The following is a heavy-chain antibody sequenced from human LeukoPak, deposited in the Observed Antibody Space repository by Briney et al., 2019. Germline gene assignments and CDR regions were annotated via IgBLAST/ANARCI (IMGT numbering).Heavy chain of an antibody. D-gene: IGHD2-8*01. Sequence: GGSLRLSCAASGFTVSSNYMSWVRQAPGKGLEWVSVIYSGGSTYYADSVKGRFTISRDNSKNTLYLQMNSLGAEDTAVYYCAREDIVPRGFDPWGQGTLVTVSS. CDR1: GFTVSSNY. V-gene: IGHV3-53*01. CDR2: IYSGGST. J-gene: IGHJ5*02. CDR3: AREDIVPRGFDP.